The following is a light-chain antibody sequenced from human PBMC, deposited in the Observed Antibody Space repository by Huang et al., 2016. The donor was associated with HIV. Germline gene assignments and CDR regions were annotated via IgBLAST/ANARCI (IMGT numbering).Light chain of an antibody. CDR3: QQRTNWPPGFT. J-gene: IGKJ3*01. V-gene: IGKV3-11*01. Sequence: EIVLTQSPATLSLSPGERATLSCRASQSVGGYFDWYHQQPGQAPRLLIYDASNGATGIPARFSGSGSGTDFTLTISSLEPEDFAVYYCQQRTNWPPGFTFGPGTKVDIK. CDR1: QSVGGY. CDR2: DAS.